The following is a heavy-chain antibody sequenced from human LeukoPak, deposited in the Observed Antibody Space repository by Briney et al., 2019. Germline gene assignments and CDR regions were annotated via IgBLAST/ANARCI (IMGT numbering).Heavy chain of an antibody. Sequence: GGSLRLSCAASGFTLSNHWMTWVRQVPGRGPEWVANVNRDGSETYYLDSVKGRFTISKDNAKDSLYLQMNSLRAEDTALYHCARNNGMDVWGQGTTVIVSS. CDR2: VNRDGSET. CDR3: ARNNGMDV. CDR1: GFTLSNHW. J-gene: IGHJ6*02. V-gene: IGHV3-7*03.